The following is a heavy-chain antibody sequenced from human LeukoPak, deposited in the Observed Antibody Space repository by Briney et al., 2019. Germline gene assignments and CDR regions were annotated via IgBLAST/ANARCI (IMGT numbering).Heavy chain of an antibody. Sequence: KPSETLSLTCTVSGGSISSSSYYWGWIRQPPGKGLEWIGSIYYSGSTYYNPSLKSRVTIFVDTSKNQFSQKLSSVTAVDTAVYYYARRTLVATILIFDYWGQGPLVTVSS. CDR1: GGSISSSSYY. D-gene: IGHD5-12*01. V-gene: IGHV4-39*01. CDR3: ARRTLVATILIFDY. CDR2: IYYSGST. J-gene: IGHJ4*02.